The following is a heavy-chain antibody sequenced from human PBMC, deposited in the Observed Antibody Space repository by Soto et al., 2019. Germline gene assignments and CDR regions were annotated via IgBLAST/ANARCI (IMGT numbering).Heavy chain of an antibody. J-gene: IGHJ6*03. Sequence: PSETLSLTCAVYGGSFSGYYWSWIRQPPGKGLEWIGEINHSGSTNYNPSLKSRVPISVDTSKNQFSLKLSSVTAADTAVYYCARAGNCSSTSCYPVSRLGGSYMDVWGNGTTVTVSS. CDR3: ARAGNCSSTSCYPVSRLGGSYMDV. CDR1: GGSFSGYY. D-gene: IGHD2-2*01. V-gene: IGHV4-34*01. CDR2: INHSGST.